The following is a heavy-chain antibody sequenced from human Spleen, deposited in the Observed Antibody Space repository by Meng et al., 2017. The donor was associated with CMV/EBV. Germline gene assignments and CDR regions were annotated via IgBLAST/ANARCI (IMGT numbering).Heavy chain of an antibody. V-gene: IGHV1-2*02. CDR2: ITPDSGGT. Sequence: FNCTDYCRTWVRRAPGQGLEWMGWITPDSGGTDCAQKFQGRVTMTRDTSFSTAYMDLSRLTSDDTAVYYCARRGRYCSSTRCADFDYWGQGTLVTVSS. D-gene: IGHD2-2*01. J-gene: IGHJ4*02. CDR1: FNCTDYC. CDR3: ARRGRYCSSTRCADFDY.